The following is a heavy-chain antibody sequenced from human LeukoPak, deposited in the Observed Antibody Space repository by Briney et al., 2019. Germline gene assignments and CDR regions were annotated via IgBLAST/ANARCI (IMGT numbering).Heavy chain of an antibody. CDR2: ISAGSTTV. V-gene: IGHV3-48*01. CDR3: ARAASSGRYFYYGMDV. Sequence: PGGSLRLSCVASTFTFRTSNMNWVRQAPGKGLEWVSKISAGSTTVHYAASVKGRFTISRDNAKNSLYPRMDSLRVEDTAVYYCARAASSGRYFYYGMDVWGHGTTVTVSS. J-gene: IGHJ6*02. CDR1: TFTFRTSN. D-gene: IGHD1-1*01.